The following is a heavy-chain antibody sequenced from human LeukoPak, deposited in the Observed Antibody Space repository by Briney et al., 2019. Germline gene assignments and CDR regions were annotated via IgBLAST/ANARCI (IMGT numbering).Heavy chain of an antibody. J-gene: IGHJ6*03. D-gene: IGHD6-13*01. CDR2: ISAYNGNT. V-gene: IGHV1-18*01. CDR1: GYTFTSYG. CDR3: ARAFDSSSWTYYYYYYMDV. Sequence: ASVKVSCKASGYTFTSYGISWVRQAPGQGLEWMGWISAYNGNTNYAQKLQGRVTMTTDTSTSTAYMELRSLRSEDTAVYYCARAFDSSSWTYYYYYYMDVWGKGTTVTISS.